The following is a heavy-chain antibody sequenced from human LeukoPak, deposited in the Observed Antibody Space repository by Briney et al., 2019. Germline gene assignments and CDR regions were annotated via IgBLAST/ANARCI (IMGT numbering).Heavy chain of an antibody. V-gene: IGHV4-34*01. D-gene: IGHD2-2*01. CDR1: SGSFGGYY. J-gene: IGHJ3*01. CDR2: INQSGDT. CDR3: ARGHVPSYCSSSSCYGWRAFDF. Sequence: PSETLSLTCAVYSGSFGGYYWTWIRQPPGKGLEWIGEINQSGDTNYNPSLKSRLTISVDTSKNQFSLTLSSVTAADTAVYYCARGHVPSYCSSSSCYGWRAFDFWGQGTMVTASS.